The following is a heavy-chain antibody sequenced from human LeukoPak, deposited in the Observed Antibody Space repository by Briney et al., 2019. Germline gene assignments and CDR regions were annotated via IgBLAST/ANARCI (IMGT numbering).Heavy chain of an antibody. V-gene: IGHV3-7*01. J-gene: IGHJ1*01. Sequence: PGGSLRLSCAASGITFSDYWMSWVRQAPGKGLEWVANIKEDGSEKYSVDSVKGRFTISRDNAKNSLYLQMSSLRAEDTAVYYCAKTYCGGDCPKYFQHWGQGTLVTVSS. CDR1: GITFSDYW. CDR3: AKTYCGGDCPKYFQH. D-gene: IGHD2-21*02. CDR2: IKEDGSEK.